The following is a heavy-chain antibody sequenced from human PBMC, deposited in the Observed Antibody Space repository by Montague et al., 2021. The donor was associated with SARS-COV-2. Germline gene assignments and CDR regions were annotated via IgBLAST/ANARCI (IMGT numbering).Heavy chain of an antibody. D-gene: IGHD3-22*01. CDR3: ARIECESAGYYYTDPD. V-gene: IGHV4-61*01. J-gene: IGHJ1*01. Sequence: SETLSLTCTVSGASVRSGNSYWYWIRQPPGKGLEWRGYTSYSGSTYYSPSLKRRVTISVDTSKNQLSLKVISATAADTAEYYCARIECESAGYYYTDPDWGQGTLVTVS. CDR2: TSYSGST. CDR1: GASVRSGNSY.